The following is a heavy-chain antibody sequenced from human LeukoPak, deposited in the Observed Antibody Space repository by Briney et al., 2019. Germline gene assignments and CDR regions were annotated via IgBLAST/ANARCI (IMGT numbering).Heavy chain of an antibody. V-gene: IGHV3-48*01. CDR1: GFTFSSYS. CDR2: ISGGSTTI. Sequence: GGSLRLSCAASGFTFSSYSMNWVRQAPGKGLEWVSYISGGSTTIYYADSVKGRFTISRDNAKNSLYLQMNSLRAEDTAVYYCVSFYETYWGRGTLVTVSS. D-gene: IGHD2/OR15-2a*01. J-gene: IGHJ4*02. CDR3: VSFYETY.